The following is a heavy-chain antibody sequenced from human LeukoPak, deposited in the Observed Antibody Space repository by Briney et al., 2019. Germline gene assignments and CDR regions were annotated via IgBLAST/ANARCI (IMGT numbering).Heavy chain of an antibody. J-gene: IGHJ4*02. V-gene: IGHV3-7*01. CDR1: EFTFTNYW. D-gene: IGHD3-10*01. Sequence: GWSLRLSCVASEFTFTNYWMAWVRQTPGKGLEWVANIKRVGSEKNYVDSVKGRFTISRDNAKNSLFLQMNSLRAEDTAVYYCARVGFGELFYYFDYWGQGTLVTVSS. CDR3: ARVGFGELFYYFDY. CDR2: IKRVGSEK.